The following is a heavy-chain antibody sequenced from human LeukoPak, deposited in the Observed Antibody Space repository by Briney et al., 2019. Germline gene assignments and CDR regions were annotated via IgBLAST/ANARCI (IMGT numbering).Heavy chain of an antibody. CDR1: GFTFSRYA. Sequence: GGSPRLSCSASGFTFSRYAMHWVRQAPGKGLEYVSGISSSGDSAYYADSVKGRITIPRDNSRNTLYLQMSSLRAEDTAVYYCVKLGTLGGTYGPFDYWGQGTLVTVSS. CDR3: VKLGTLGGTYGPFDY. D-gene: IGHD1-26*01. CDR2: ISSSGDSA. V-gene: IGHV3-64D*06. J-gene: IGHJ4*02.